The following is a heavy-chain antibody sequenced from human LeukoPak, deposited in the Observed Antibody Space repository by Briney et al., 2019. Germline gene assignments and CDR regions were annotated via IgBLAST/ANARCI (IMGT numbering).Heavy chain of an antibody. CDR2: IYYSGST. J-gene: IGHJ5*02. CDR3: ARGWWFDP. D-gene: IGHD2-15*01. Sequence: PSETLSLTCTVSGFSISSGYYWSWIRQPPGKGLEWIGYIYYSGSTNYNPSLKSRVTISVDTSKNQFSLKLSSVTAADTAVYYCARGWWFDPWGQGTLVTVSS. CDR1: GFSISSGYY. V-gene: IGHV4-61*01.